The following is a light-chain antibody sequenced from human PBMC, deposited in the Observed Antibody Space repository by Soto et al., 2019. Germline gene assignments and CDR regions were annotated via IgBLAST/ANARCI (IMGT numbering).Light chain of an antibody. J-gene: IGKJ2*01. Sequence: DIQMTQSPCSLSASVGDRVTITCRTSQTIDRYLNWYQQKPGKAPKLLISAASSLQSGVPSRFSGSGSGTDFTLTISSLQPEDFATYYCQHCYNTPPYTLGQGTKLEIK. CDR1: QTIDRY. V-gene: IGKV1-39*01. CDR2: AAS. CDR3: QHCYNTPPYT.